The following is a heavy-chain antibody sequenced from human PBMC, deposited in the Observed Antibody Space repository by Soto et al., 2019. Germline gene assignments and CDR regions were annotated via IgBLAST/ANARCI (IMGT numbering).Heavy chain of an antibody. V-gene: IGHV1-69*02. Sequence: QVQLVQSGAEVKKPGSSVKVSCKASGGTFRSYTISWVRQAPGQGLEWMGRIIPILGIANYAQKFQGRVTITADKSTSTAYMELSSLRSEDTAVYYCARFDFGEYYFDYWGQGTLVTVSS. J-gene: IGHJ4*02. CDR2: IIPILGIA. D-gene: IGHD3-3*01. CDR1: GGTFRSYT. CDR3: ARFDFGEYYFDY.